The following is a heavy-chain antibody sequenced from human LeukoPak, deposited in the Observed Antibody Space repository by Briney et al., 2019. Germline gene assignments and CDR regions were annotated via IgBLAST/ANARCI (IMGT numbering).Heavy chain of an antibody. CDR1: GFTFNSYD. J-gene: IGHJ6*03. CDR2: ISYDGNNK. CDR3: ARNSLRTALYYMDV. Sequence: GRSLRLSCAASGFTFNSYDMHWVRQAPGKGLGWVSIISYDGNNKYYTDSVKGRFTISRDNSKNTLYLQMNSLRAEDTAVYYCARNSLRTALYYMDVWGQGTTVTVSS. V-gene: IGHV3-30*04.